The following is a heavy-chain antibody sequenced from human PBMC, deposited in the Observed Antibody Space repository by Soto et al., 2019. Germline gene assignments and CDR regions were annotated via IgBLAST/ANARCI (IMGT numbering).Heavy chain of an antibody. CDR2: ISYDGSNK. J-gene: IGHJ6*02. CDR3: AKDRYYGSGSYYMYYYYGMDV. V-gene: IGHV3-30*18. CDR1: GFTFSSYG. Sequence: QVQLVESGGGVVQPGRSLRLSCAASGFTFSSYGMHWVRQAPGKGLEWVAVISYDGSNKYYADSVKGRFTISRDNSKNTLYLQMNSLRAEDTAVYYCAKDRYYGSGSYYMYYYYGMDVWGQGTTVTVSS. D-gene: IGHD3-10*01.